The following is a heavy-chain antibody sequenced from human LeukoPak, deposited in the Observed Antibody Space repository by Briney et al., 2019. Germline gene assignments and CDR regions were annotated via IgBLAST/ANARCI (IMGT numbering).Heavy chain of an antibody. D-gene: IGHD3-10*01. CDR2: INPNTGGT. V-gene: IGHV1-2*02. J-gene: IGHJ5*02. Sequence: GASVKVSCKASGYTFSGYYIHWVRQAPGQGLEWMGWINPNTGGTKYAQRFQDRVTMTRDTSISTAYMEVSRLRYDDTAVYYCARPLRVTMIQGAAFRASSDFDPWGQGTLVTVSS. CDR1: GYTFSGYY. CDR3: ARPLRVTMIQGAAFRASSDFDP.